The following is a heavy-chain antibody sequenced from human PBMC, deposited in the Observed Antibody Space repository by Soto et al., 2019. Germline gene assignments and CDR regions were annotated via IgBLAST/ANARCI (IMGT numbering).Heavy chain of an antibody. CDR1: GFTFSSCA. J-gene: IGHJ6*02. V-gene: IGHV3-23*01. Sequence: GGSLRLSCAASGFTFSSCAMSWVRQAPGKGLEWVSSISVSGSSTYYADSVKGRFTISRDNSKNTLHLQMNSLRAEDTAVYHCAKAITVSGTGYYYYGMDVWGQGTTVTVSS. D-gene: IGHD6-19*01. CDR2: ISVSGSST. CDR3: AKAITVSGTGYYYYGMDV.